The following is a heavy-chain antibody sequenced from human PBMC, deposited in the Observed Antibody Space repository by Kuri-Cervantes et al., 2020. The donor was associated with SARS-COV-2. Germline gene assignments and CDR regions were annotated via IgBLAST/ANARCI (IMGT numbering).Heavy chain of an antibody. CDR1: GYTFTSYY. V-gene: IGHV1-46*01. J-gene: IGHJ4*02. CDR2: INPSGGST. CDR3: AKDPGRVVVAARGDY. Sequence: ASVKVSCKASGYTFTSYYMHWVRQAPGQGLEWMGIINPSGGSTSYAQEFQGRVTMTRDTSTSTVYMELSSLRSVDTAVYYCAKDPGRVVVAARGDYWGQGTLVTVSS. D-gene: IGHD2-15*01.